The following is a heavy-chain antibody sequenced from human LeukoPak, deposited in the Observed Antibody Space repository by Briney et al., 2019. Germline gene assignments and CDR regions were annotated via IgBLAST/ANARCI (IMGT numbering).Heavy chain of an antibody. J-gene: IGHJ5*02. Sequence: GGSLRLSCAASGFTFSSYAMHRVRQAPGKGLEWVAVISYDGSNKYYADSVKGRFTISRDNSKNTLYLQMNSLRAEDTAVYYCARGDYYGSDQNWFDPWGQGTLVTVSS. CDR3: ARGDYYGSDQNWFDP. CDR2: ISYDGSNK. D-gene: IGHD3-10*01. V-gene: IGHV3-30*04. CDR1: GFTFSSYA.